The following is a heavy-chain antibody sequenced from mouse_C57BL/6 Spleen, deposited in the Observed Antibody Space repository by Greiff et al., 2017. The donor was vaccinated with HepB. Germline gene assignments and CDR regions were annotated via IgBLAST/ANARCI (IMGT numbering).Heavy chain of an antibody. CDR1: GYTFTSYW. V-gene: IGHV1-50*01. Sequence: QVQLQQPGAELVKPGASVKLSCKASGYTFTSYWMQWVKQRPGQGLEWIGEIDPSDSYTNYNQKFKGKATLTVDTSSSTAYMQLSSLTSEDSAVYYCARSVVDDYWGQGTTLTVSS. D-gene: IGHD1-1*01. CDR3: ARSVVDDY. CDR2: IDPSDSYT. J-gene: IGHJ2*01.